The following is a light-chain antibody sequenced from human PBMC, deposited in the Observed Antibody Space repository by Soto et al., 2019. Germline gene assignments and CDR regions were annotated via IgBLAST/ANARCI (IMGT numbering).Light chain of an antibody. CDR3: QQYNSYSVT. J-gene: IGKJ1*01. CDR1: QSISSW. V-gene: IGKV1-5*03. Sequence: DIQMTQSPSTLSASVGDRVTITCRVSQSISSWLAWYQQKPGKAPKLLIYKASSLESGVPSRFSGSGSGTEFTLTISSLQPDDFATYYCQQYNSYSVTFGQGTKVDIK. CDR2: KAS.